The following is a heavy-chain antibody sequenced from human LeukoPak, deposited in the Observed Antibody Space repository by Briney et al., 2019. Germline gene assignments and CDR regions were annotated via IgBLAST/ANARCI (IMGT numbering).Heavy chain of an antibody. CDR3: ARARSSDTAMVHFDY. CDR2: ISSSSSYI. V-gene: IGHV3-21*01. Sequence: GGSLRLSCAASGFTFSSYYMNWVRQAPGKGLEWVSSISSSSSYIYYADSVKGRFTISRDNAKNSLYLQMNSLRAEGMAVYYCARARSSDTAMVHFDYWGQGTLVTVSS. J-gene: IGHJ4*02. CDR1: GFTFSSYY. D-gene: IGHD5-18*01.